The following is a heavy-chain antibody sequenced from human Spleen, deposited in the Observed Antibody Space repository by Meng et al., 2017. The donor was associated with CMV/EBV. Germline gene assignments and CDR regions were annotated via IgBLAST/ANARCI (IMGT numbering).Heavy chain of an antibody. Sequence: SETLSLTCTVSGGSISSYYWSWIRQPPGKGLEWIGYIYYSGSTNYNPSLKSRVTISVDTSKNQFSLKLTSVTAADTAVYYCASLYCSSTSCYKVPTYYGMDVWGQGTTVTVSS. CDR3: ASLYCSSTSCYKVPTYYGMDV. V-gene: IGHV4-59*12. CDR1: GGSISSYY. CDR2: IYYSGST. J-gene: IGHJ6*02. D-gene: IGHD2-2*02.